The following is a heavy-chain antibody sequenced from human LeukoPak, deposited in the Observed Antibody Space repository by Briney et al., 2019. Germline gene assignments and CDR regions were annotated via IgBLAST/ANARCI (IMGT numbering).Heavy chain of an antibody. CDR3: ARVGGHGAFDI. J-gene: IGHJ3*02. Sequence: ASVKVSCKASGYTFTNYGISWVRQAPGQGLEWMGWISAYDGNTNYAQKLQGRVTMTRDTSTTTDYMELRSLRSDDTAVYYCARVGGHGAFDIWGQGTMVTVSS. D-gene: IGHD2-15*01. CDR2: ISAYDGNT. V-gene: IGHV1-18*01. CDR1: GYTFTNYG.